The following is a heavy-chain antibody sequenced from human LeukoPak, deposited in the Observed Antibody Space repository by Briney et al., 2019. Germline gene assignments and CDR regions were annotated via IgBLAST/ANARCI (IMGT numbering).Heavy chain of an antibody. J-gene: IGHJ4*02. CDR1: GYTFTIFG. D-gene: IGHD5-12*01. CDR3: ARVGLVATPRGYFDY. V-gene: IGHV1-46*01. Sequence: ASVKVSCKASGYTFTIFGISWVRQAPGQGLEWMGIIKPSAGSTSYAEKFQGRVTMTRDTSTSTVYIELSSLRSEDTAVYYCARVGLVATPRGYFDYWGQGTLVTVSS. CDR2: IKPSAGST.